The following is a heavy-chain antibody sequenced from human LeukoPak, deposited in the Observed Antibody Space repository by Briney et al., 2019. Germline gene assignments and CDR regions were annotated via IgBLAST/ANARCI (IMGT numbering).Heavy chain of an antibody. CDR1: GFTFSSYS. J-gene: IGHJ4*02. CDR2: ISSSSSYI. CDR3: ARDRGGGGDY. V-gene: IGHV3-21*01. Sequence: GGSLRLSCAASGFTFSSYSMNWVRQPPGKGLEWVSSISSSSSYIYYADSVKCRFTISRDNAKNSLYLQMNSLRAEDTAVYYCARDRGGGGDYWGQGTLVTVSS. D-gene: IGHD2-15*01.